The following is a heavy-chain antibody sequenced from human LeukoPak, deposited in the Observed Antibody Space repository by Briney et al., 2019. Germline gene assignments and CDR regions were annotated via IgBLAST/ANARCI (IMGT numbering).Heavy chain of an antibody. CDR1: GYTFSSYG. Sequence: GASVKVSCKASGYTFSSYGITWVRQAPGQGLEWMGWISAYNGNTNYEQKIQGRVTMTTDTSTSTGYMELRSLRSDDTAVYYCARAGYRGYSYGYEDYWGQGTLVTVSS. D-gene: IGHD5-18*01. CDR3: ARAGYRGYSYGYEDY. CDR2: ISAYNGNT. J-gene: IGHJ4*02. V-gene: IGHV1-18*04.